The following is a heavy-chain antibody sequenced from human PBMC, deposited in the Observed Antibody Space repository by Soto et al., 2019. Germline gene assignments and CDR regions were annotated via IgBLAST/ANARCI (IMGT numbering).Heavy chain of an antibody. CDR1: GFTFSSYA. CDR2: ISGSGGST. Sequence: EVQLLESGGGLVQPGGSLRLSCAASGFTFSSYAMSWVRQAPGKGLEWVSAISGSGGSTYYADSVKGRFTISRDNSKNTLYLQMKSLRAEDTAVYYCAKRDGYNPTRNYFDYWGQGTLVTVSS. V-gene: IGHV3-23*01. CDR3: AKRDGYNPTRNYFDY. J-gene: IGHJ4*02. D-gene: IGHD5-12*01.